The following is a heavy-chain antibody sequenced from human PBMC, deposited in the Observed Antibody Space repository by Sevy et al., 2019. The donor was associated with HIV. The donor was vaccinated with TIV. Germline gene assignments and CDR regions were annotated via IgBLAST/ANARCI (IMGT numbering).Heavy chain of an antibody. D-gene: IGHD1-1*01. CDR3: ATTHSTGYYFDY. CDR1: GRSFSGYY. J-gene: IGHJ4*02. Sequence: SETLSLTCAVYGRSFSGYYWSWVRQPPGKGLEGIGEFEYGGSTKYNPSLKSRVTISMDTSKNHFSLKLTSVTATDTAVYYCATTHSTGYYFDYWGQGNLVTVSS. V-gene: IGHV4-34*01. CDR2: FEYGGST.